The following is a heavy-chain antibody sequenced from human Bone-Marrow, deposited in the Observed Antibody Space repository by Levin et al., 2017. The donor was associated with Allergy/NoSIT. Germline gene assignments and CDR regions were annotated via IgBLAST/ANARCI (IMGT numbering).Heavy chain of an antibody. CDR3: AGLRPGNYYYYGFDV. V-gene: IGHV4-59*11. CDR2: IYNSGTT. D-gene: IGHD4-17*01. CDR1: GGSLSSHS. Sequence: SETLSLTCTVSGGSLSSHSWSWIRQLPGRGLEWVGYIYNSGTTNYNSALMSRLTMSLDTSNNQFSLKLRSVTIAATAIYYCAGLRPGNYYYYGFDVWGQGATVTVSS. J-gene: IGHJ6*02.